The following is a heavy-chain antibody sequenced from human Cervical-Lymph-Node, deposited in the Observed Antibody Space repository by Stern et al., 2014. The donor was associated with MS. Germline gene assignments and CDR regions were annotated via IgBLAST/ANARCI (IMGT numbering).Heavy chain of an antibody. Sequence: QLVESGAAVKKPGSSVKVSCKSSGDTFSTHAISWVRQAPGQGLERMGRIIPILDTTDYAQKFQGRLTMDADESTNTAYMELSSLTPDDTAVYYCAREKSDCSGGSCFSSLDYWGQGTLVTVSS. J-gene: IGHJ4*02. CDR2: IIPILDTT. CDR3: AREKSDCSGGSCFSSLDY. CDR1: GDTFSTHA. V-gene: IGHV1-69*11. D-gene: IGHD2-15*01.